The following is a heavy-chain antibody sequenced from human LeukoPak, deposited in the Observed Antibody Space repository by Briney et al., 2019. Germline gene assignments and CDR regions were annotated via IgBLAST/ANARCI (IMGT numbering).Heavy chain of an antibody. CDR2: ISSSSSYI. Sequence: GGSLRLSCAASGFTFSSYAMSWVRQAPGKGLEWVSSISSSSSYIYYADSVKGRFTISRDNAKNSLYLQMNSLRAEDTAVYYCARTYLLAAATEFDPWGQGTLVTVSS. V-gene: IGHV3-21*01. CDR1: GFTFSSYA. D-gene: IGHD6-13*01. CDR3: ARTYLLAAATEFDP. J-gene: IGHJ5*02.